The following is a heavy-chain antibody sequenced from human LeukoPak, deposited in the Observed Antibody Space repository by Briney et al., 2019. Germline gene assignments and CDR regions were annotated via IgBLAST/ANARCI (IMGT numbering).Heavy chain of an antibody. CDR1: GFTVSSNY. V-gene: IGHV3-21*01. J-gene: IGHJ4*02. CDR2: ISSSSSYI. CDR3: ARADYPSKGYYFDY. Sequence: GSLRLSCAASGFTVSSNYMNWVRQAPGKGLEWVSSISSSSSYIYYADSVKGRFTISRDNAKNSLYLQMNSLRAEDTAVYYCARADYPSKGYYFDYWGQGTLVTVSS. D-gene: IGHD4-11*01.